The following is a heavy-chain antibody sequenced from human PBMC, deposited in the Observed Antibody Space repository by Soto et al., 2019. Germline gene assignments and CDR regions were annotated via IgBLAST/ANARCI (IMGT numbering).Heavy chain of an antibody. CDR2: IWYDGTSK. D-gene: IGHD3-3*01. CDR1: GFSFSFYG. Sequence: QMQLVESGGGVVQPGGSLRLSCGSSGFSFSFYGMHWVRQAPGKGLEWVAFIWYDGTSKFYADSVKGRFTISRDNSKTTLFLQMNSLRAEDTAVYYCARDVTPQRFLAKNYYNYYSGMDAWVQWTTVIVSS. CDR3: ARDVTPQRFLAKNYYNYYSGMDA. V-gene: IGHV3-33*01. J-gene: IGHJ6*02.